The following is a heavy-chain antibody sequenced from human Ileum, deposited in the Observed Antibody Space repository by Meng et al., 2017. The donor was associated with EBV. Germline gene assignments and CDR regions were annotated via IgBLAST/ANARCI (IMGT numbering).Heavy chain of an antibody. CDR2: ISIRGSTI. J-gene: IGHJ4*02. Sequence: VQLVESGGALVKPGGSLGLSCAAAGFTFSDYYMAWIRQAPGKGLEWIAYISIRGSTIYYADSVKGRFIISRDDAKNSVFLQMNSLRADDTAVYYCARPREGGRYYSPWAHWGQGTLVTVSS. V-gene: IGHV3-11*01. D-gene: IGHD1-26*01. CDR3: ARPREGGRYYSPWAH. CDR1: GFTFSDYY.